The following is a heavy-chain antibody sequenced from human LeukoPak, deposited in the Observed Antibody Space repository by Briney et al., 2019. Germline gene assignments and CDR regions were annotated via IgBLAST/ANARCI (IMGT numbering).Heavy chain of an antibody. D-gene: IGHD2-15*01. CDR2: INPSGGST. CDR1: GYTFTRYY. CDR3: ASVYCSGGSCYEN. J-gene: IGHJ4*02. V-gene: IGHV1-46*01. Sequence: ASVTVSCKASGYTFTRYYLHWVRQAPGQGLEWMGIINPSGGSTRYAQKFQGRVTMTRDTSTSTVYMELKSLRSEDTAIYYCASVYCSGGSCYENWGQGTLVTVSS.